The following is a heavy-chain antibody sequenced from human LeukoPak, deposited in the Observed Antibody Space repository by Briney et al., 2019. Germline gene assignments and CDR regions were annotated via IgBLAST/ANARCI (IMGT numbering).Heavy chain of an antibody. CDR2: ISGSGGST. J-gene: IGHJ4*02. CDR3: AKYSGAYDY. D-gene: IGHD1-26*01. Sequence: QPGGSLRLSCAASGFTFSNYAMSWVRQAPGKGLEWVSLISGSGGSTYYAVSVKGRFTISRDNSKNTLYLQMNSLTAEDTAVYYCAKYSGAYDYWGQGTLVTVSS. CDR1: GFTFSNYA. V-gene: IGHV3-23*01.